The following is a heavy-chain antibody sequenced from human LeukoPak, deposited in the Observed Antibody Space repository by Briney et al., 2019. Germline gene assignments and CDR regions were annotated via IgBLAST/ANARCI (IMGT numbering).Heavy chain of an antibody. CDR2: INPNSGGT. D-gene: IGHD6-13*01. V-gene: IGHV1-2*02. J-gene: IGHJ4*02. Sequence: EASVKVSCKASGYTFTGYYMHWVRQAPGQGLEWMGLINPNSGGTNYAQKFQGRVTMTRDTSISTAYMELSRLRSDDTAVYYCASWSSSSLSDFDYWGQGTLVTVSS. CDR1: GYTFTGYY. CDR3: ASWSSSSLSDFDY.